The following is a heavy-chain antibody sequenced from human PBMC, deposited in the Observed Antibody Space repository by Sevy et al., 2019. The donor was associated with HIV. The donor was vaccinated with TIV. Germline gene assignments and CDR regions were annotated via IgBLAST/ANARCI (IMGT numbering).Heavy chain of an antibody. Sequence: GGSLRLSCAASGFTFSDYYMSWIRQAPGKGLEWVSYISSSGSTIYYADSVKGRFTISRDNAKNSLYLQMNSVRAEDTAVYYCARDGYDLKLYYYYGMDVWGQGTTVTVSS. CDR3: ARDGYDLKLYYYYGMDV. V-gene: IGHV3-11*01. D-gene: IGHD3-3*01. J-gene: IGHJ6*02. CDR1: GFTFSDYY. CDR2: ISSSGSTI.